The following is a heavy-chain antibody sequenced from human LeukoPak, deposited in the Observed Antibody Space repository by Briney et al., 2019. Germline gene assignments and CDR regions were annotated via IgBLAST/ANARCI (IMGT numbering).Heavy chain of an antibody. CDR1: GFTFSSYG. D-gene: IGHD5-12*01. V-gene: IGHV3-23*01. Sequence: GGTLRLSCAASGFTFSSYGMSWVRQAPGKGLEWVSAISGSGGSTYYADSVKGRFTISRDNAKNSLYLQMNSLRAEDTAVYYCARDLSGYDNENYWGQGTLVTVSS. CDR3: ARDLSGYDNENY. CDR2: ISGSGGST. J-gene: IGHJ4*02.